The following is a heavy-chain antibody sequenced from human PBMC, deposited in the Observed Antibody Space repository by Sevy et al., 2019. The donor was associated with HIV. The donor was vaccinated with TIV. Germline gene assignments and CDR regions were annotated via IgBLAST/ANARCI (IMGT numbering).Heavy chain of an antibody. CDR3: AGGIASAFLDY. Sequence: GGSLRLSCAASGFTFSSYAMNWVRQAPGKGLEWVSSITSSRTTIYYADSVKGRFTISRDKAKASVYLQMNSLRDEDTAVYYWAGGIASAFLDYWGQGTLVTVSS. D-gene: IGHD6-13*01. V-gene: IGHV3-48*02. CDR1: GFTFSSYA. CDR2: ITSSRTTI. J-gene: IGHJ4*02.